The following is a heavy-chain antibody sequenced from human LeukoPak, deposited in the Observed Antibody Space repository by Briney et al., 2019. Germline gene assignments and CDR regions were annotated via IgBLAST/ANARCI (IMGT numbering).Heavy chain of an antibody. J-gene: IGHJ6*02. CDR2: IYPGDSDT. CDR3: ARHWVYDFWSGTTMDV. D-gene: IGHD3-3*01. V-gene: IGHV5-51*01. Sequence: GESLKISCKGSGYSFTSYWIGWVRPMPGKGLEWMGIIYPGDSDTRYSPSFQGQVTISADKSISTAYLQWSSLKASDTAMYYCARHWVYDFWSGTTMDVWGQGTTVTVSS. CDR1: GYSFTSYW.